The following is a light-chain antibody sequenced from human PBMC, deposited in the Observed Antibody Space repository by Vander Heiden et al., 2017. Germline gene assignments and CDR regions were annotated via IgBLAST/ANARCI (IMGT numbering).Light chain of an antibody. Sequence: DVVMTQSPLSLPVTLGQPASSSCRSSQSLVYSDGSTYLNWFPQRPGPSPRRLICKVSNRDAGVPDIFSGSGSGTDFTLKNIRVEAGDVGVYYCMQGTHGRNTVGQGTKLEIK. CDR2: KVS. CDR3: MQGTHGRNT. V-gene: IGKV2-30*01. CDR1: QSLVYSDGSTY. J-gene: IGKJ2*01.